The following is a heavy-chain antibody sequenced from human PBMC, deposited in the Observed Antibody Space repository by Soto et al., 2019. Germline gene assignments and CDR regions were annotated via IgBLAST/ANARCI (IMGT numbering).Heavy chain of an antibody. V-gene: IGHV4-4*02. Sequence: LSLTCTLSGGSVRAPDWWNWVRQSPDKGLEWIAEVHISGHSNYNPSLRSRVSVSIDSSKNRFYLNLNSVTAADTAIYYCARVRQGCSANNCYFDPWGQGTQVTVSS. J-gene: IGHJ5*01. CDR3: ARVRQGCSANNCYFDP. D-gene: IGHD1-1*01. CDR2: VHISGHS. CDR1: GGSVRAPDW.